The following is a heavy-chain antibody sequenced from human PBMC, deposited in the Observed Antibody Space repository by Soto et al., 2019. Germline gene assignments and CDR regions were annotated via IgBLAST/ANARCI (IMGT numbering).Heavy chain of an antibody. CDR1: GYSFTSYW. Sequence: PGESLKISCQGSGYSFTSYWIGWVRQTPGKGLEWMGMIYPGDSDTRYSPSFQGQVTISADKSISAAFLQWSSLKASDTAMYYCVRSFDSSGWYDYWGQGTLVTVSS. D-gene: IGHD6-19*01. CDR2: IYPGDSDT. V-gene: IGHV5-51*01. CDR3: VRSFDSSGWYDY. J-gene: IGHJ4*02.